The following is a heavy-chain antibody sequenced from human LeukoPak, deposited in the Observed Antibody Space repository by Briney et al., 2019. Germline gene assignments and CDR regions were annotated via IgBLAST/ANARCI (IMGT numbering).Heavy chain of an antibody. V-gene: IGHV4-30-2*01. CDR1: GGSISSGGYY. D-gene: IGHD3-9*01. CDR2: IYHSGST. J-gene: IGHJ6*04. CDR3: ARESDDWVPGDV. Sequence: PSETLSLTCTVSGGSISSGGYYWRWIRQPPGKGLEWIGYIYHSGSTYYNPSLKSRVTISVDRSKNQFSLKPSSVTAADTAVYYCARESDDWVPGDVWGKGTTVTVSS.